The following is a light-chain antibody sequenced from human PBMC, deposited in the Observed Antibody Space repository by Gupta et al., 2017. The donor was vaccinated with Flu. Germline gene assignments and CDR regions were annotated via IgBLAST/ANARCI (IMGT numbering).Light chain of an antibody. V-gene: IGLV1-44*01. CDR3: AAKDASRNGRV. CDR1: DYKLGSNN. Sequence: RVTITCTVSDYKLGSNNLTWYQLFPGTAPLLIIYSNNQRLSGVPYRFSGSKSVTSASLAISGLQAEDEADYYCAAKDASRNGRVFGGGTKLTVL. J-gene: IGLJ2*01. CDR2: SNN.